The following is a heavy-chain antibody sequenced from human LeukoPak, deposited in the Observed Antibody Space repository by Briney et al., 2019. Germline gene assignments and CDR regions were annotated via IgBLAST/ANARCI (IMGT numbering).Heavy chain of an antibody. Sequence: GGSLRLSCAASGFTFSSYWMSWVHQAPGKGLEWVAHIKQDGSEKYYVDSVKGRFTISRDNAKNSLYLQMNSLRAEDTAVYYCARDRVVDGMDVWGQGTTVTVSS. J-gene: IGHJ6*02. CDR2: IKQDGSEK. CDR3: ARDRVVDGMDV. D-gene: IGHD3-3*01. V-gene: IGHV3-7*01. CDR1: GFTFSSYW.